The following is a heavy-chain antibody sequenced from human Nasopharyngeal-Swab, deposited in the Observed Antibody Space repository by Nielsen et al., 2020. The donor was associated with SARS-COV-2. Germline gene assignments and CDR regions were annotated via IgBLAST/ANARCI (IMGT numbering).Heavy chain of an antibody. CDR3: TTTLYYYDSSGYSNDAFDI. Sequence: GAALKISRAASGFTFSNAWMSWVRQAPGKGLEWVGRIKSKTDGGTTDYAAPVKGRFTISRDDSKNTLYLQMNSLKTEDTAVYYCTTTLYYYDSSGYSNDAFDIWGQGTMVTVSS. CDR2: IKSKTDGGTT. D-gene: IGHD3-22*01. CDR1: GFTFSNAW. J-gene: IGHJ3*02. V-gene: IGHV3-15*01.